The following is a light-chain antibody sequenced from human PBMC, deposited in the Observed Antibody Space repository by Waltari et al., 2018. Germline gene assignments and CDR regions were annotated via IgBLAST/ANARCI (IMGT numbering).Light chain of an antibody. CDR2: GAS. Sequence: SLSPGERVTLSCRASQSVSRALAWYQQKPGQAPRLLLYGASTRATGIPDRFSGSGSGTDFSLTISRLEPEDFAVYYCQHYVRLPVTFGQGTKVEIK. CDR3: QHYVRLPVT. V-gene: IGKV3-20*01. CDR1: QSVSRA. J-gene: IGKJ1*01.